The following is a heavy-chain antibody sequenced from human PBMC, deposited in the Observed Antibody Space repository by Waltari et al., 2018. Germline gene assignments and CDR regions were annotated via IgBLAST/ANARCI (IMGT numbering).Heavy chain of an antibody. D-gene: IGHD3-10*01. V-gene: IGHV4-34*01. J-gene: IGHJ6*03. CDR1: VGSFSGYY. CDR2: INHSGST. Sequence: QVQLQQWGAGLLKPSETMSLTCAVYVGSFSGYYCSWIRHPTGKGLEWIGEINHSGSTNYNPSLKSRVTISVDTSKNQFSLKLSSVTAADTAVYYCARVGSPTHLFYYSYMDVWGKGTTVTVSS. CDR3: ARVGSPTHLFYYSYMDV.